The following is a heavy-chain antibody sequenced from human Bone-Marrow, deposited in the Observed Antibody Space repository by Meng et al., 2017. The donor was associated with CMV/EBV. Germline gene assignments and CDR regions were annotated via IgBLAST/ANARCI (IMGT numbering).Heavy chain of an antibody. CDR2: IVVGSGNT. D-gene: IGHD3-3*01. CDR3: AALMYYDFWSGYPDRAFDI. Sequence: SVKVSCKASGFTFTSSAVQWVRQARGQRLEWIGWIVVGSGNTNYAQKFQERVTITRDMSTSTAYMELSSLRSEDTAVYYCAALMYYDFWSGYPDRAFDIWGQGTMVTVSS. CDR1: GFTFTSSA. J-gene: IGHJ3*02. V-gene: IGHV1-58*01.